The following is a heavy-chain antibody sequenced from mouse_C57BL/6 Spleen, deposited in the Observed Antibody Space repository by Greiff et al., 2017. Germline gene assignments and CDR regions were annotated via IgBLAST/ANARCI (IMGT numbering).Heavy chain of an antibody. CDR3: TTFTTVVSAMDY. CDR1: GFNIKDYY. CDR2: IDPEDGDT. V-gene: IGHV14-1*01. Sequence: EVKLMASGAELVRPGASVKLSCTASGFNIKDYYMHWVKQRPEQGLEWIGRIDPEDGDTEYAPKFQGKATMTADTSSNTAYLQLSSLTSEDTAVYYCTTFTTVVSAMDYWGQGTSVTVSS. J-gene: IGHJ4*01. D-gene: IGHD1-1*01.